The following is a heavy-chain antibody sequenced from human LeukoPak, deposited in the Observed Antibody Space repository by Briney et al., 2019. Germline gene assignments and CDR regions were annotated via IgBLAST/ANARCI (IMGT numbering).Heavy chain of an antibody. CDR1: GFTVSSNY. Sequence: GGSLRLSCAASGFTVSSNYMSWVRQAPGKGLEWVSVIYSGGSTYYADSVKGRFTISRDNSKNTLYLQMNSLRAEDTAVYYCTSGMAAAGPNFGYWGQGTLVTVSS. V-gene: IGHV3-53*01. D-gene: IGHD6-13*01. CDR3: TSGMAAAGPNFGY. CDR2: IYSGGST. J-gene: IGHJ4*02.